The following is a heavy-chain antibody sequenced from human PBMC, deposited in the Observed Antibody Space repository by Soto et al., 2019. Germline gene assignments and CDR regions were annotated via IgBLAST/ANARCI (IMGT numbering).Heavy chain of an antibody. J-gene: IGHJ5*02. CDR3: AREGAARYYYDSSGFDP. CDR2: IHYSGST. CDR1: GGSISSGGYY. Sequence: SETLSLTCTVSGGSISSGGYYWSWIRQHPGKGLEWIGYIHYSGSTYYNPSLKSRVTISVDTSKNQFSLKLSSVTAADTAVYYCAREGAARYYYDSSGFDPWGQGTLVTVS. V-gene: IGHV4-31*03. D-gene: IGHD3-22*01.